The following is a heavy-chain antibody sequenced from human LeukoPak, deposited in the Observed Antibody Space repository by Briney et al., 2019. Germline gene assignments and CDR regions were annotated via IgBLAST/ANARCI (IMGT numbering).Heavy chain of an antibody. V-gene: IGHV4-59*01. CDR2: IYYSGST. Sequence: PSETLSLTCTVSGGTISSYYWSWIRQPPGKGLEWIGYIYYSGSTSYNPSLKSRVTISVDTSKNQFSLELSSVTAADTAVYYCARDENYYDSSGYSPAEYFQHWGQGTLVTVSS. CDR3: ARDENYYDSSGYSPAEYFQH. J-gene: IGHJ1*01. D-gene: IGHD3-22*01. CDR1: GGTISSYY.